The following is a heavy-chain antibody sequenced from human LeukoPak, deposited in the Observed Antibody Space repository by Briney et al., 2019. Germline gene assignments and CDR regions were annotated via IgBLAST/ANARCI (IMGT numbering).Heavy chain of an antibody. CDR1: GFTFSSYS. CDR2: ISSSSSYI. J-gene: IGHJ3*02. CDR3: ARDWYDNSDAFDI. Sequence: NSGGTLRLSCAASGFTFSSYSMNWVRQAPGKGLEWVSSISSSSSYIYYADSLKGRFTISRDNAKNSLYLQMNSLRAVDTAVYFCARDWYDNSDAFDIWGQGTMVTVSS. D-gene: IGHD3-9*01. V-gene: IGHV3-21*01.